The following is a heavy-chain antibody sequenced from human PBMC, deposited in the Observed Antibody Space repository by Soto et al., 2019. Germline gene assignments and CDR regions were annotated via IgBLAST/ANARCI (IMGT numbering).Heavy chain of an antibody. CDR1: GGSISSGDHY. Sequence: SETLSLTCAVSGGSISSGDHYWSWIRQPPGKGLEWIGYIYYSGSTHYNPSLKSRVTISVDTSKNQFSLKLSSVTATDTAVYYCARAADCRGGSCYFFLDYWGQGTLVTVSS. V-gene: IGHV4-30-4*01. CDR3: ARAADCRGGSCYFFLDY. J-gene: IGHJ4*02. D-gene: IGHD2-15*01. CDR2: IYYSGST.